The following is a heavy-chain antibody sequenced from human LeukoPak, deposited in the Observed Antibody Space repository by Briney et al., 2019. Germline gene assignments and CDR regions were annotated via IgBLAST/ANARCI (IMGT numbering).Heavy chain of an antibody. CDR2: INHSGST. V-gene: IGHV4-34*01. CDR1: GGSFSGYY. J-gene: IGHJ4*02. D-gene: IGHD3-22*01. CDR3: ARGLRDSRGSYHFDY. Sequence: PSETLSLTCAVYGGSFSGYYWSWIRQPPGKGLEGIGEINHSGSTNYNPSLKSRVTISLDTSKNQFSLRLSSVTAADTAVYFCARGLRDSRGSYHFDYWGQGTLVTVSS.